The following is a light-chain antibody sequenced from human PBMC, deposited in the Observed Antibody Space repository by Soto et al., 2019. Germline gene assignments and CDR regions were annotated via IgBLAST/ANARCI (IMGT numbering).Light chain of an antibody. V-gene: IGKV1-5*03. J-gene: IGKJ5*01. Sequence: DIQMTQSPSTLSASVGDRVTITCRASQSISSWLAWYQQRPGKAPNLLIYKASSLESGVPSRFSGSGSGTEFTLTISNLQPDDFATYYCQQYNSYSITFGQGTRLEIK. CDR2: KAS. CDR3: QQYNSYSIT. CDR1: QSISSW.